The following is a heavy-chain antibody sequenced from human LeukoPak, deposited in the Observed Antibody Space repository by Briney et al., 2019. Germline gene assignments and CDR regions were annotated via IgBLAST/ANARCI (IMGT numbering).Heavy chain of an antibody. D-gene: IGHD3-9*01. V-gene: IGHV4-38-2*02. Sequence: TPSETLSLTCTVSRYSISSGYHWGWIRQPPGKGLEWIATIHHSRSTYYNPSLKSRVTISVDTSKNQFSLKLSSVTAADTAVYYCAREIEDILTVYYFDYWGQGTLVTVSS. CDR1: RYSISSGYH. J-gene: IGHJ4*02. CDR2: IHHSRST. CDR3: AREIEDILTVYYFDY.